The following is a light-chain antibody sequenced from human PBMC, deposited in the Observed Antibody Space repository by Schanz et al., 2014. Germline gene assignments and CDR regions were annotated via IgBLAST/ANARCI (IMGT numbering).Light chain of an antibody. CDR3: AAWDDSLNGPLYV. J-gene: IGLJ1*01. CDR1: SSNIGSNN. Sequence: QSVLTQPPSASGTPGQRVTISCSGSSSNIGSNNVNWYQQLPGTAPKLLIYSNNQRPSGVPDRFSGSKSGTSASLAISGLQSEDEADYYCAAWDDSLNGPLYVFGTGTKLTV. CDR2: SNN. V-gene: IGLV1-44*01.